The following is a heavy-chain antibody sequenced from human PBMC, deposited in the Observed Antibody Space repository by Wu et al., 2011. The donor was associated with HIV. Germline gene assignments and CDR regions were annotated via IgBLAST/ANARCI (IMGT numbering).Heavy chain of an antibody. D-gene: IGHD3-10*01. CDR1: GGTFSSYA. V-gene: IGHV1-69*05. Sequence: VQSGREVKKPGSSVKVSCKASGGTFSSYAISWVRQAPGQGLEWMEDHPYLWYTKNAQKFQGRVTITTDESTSTVYMELSSLRSEDTAIYYCARGFPYHFDYWGQGTLVTVSS. J-gene: IGHJ4*02. CDR2: HPYLWYT. CDR3: ARGFPYHFDY.